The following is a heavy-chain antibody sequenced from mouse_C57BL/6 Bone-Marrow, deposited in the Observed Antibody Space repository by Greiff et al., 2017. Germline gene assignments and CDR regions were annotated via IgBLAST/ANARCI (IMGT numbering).Heavy chain of an antibody. CDR1: GYTFTSYW. V-gene: IGHV1-50*01. J-gene: IGHJ4*01. CDR3: ARDYYGTPYYYAMDY. Sequence: QVQLKQPGAELVKPGASVKLSCKASGYTFTSYWMQWVKQRPGQGLEWIGEIDPSDSYTNYNQKFKGKATLTVDTSSSTAYMQLSSLTSEDSAVYYCARDYYGTPYYYAMDYWGQGTSVTVSS. CDR2: IDPSDSYT. D-gene: IGHD1-1*01.